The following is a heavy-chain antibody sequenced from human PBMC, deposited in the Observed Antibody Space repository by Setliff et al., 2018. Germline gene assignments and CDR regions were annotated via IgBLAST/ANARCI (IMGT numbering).Heavy chain of an antibody. J-gene: IGHJ6*02. CDR1: GFTFSDYY. D-gene: IGHD4-4*01. Sequence: GGSLRLSCAASGFTFSDYYMSWIRQAPGKGLEWVSYISSSGSTIYYADSVKGRFTISRDNAKNSLYLQLNSLRAEDTAVYYCARDVDYSRPEYYYGMDVWGQGTTVTVSS. CDR3: ARDVDYSRPEYYYGMDV. V-gene: IGHV3-11*04. CDR2: ISSSGSTI.